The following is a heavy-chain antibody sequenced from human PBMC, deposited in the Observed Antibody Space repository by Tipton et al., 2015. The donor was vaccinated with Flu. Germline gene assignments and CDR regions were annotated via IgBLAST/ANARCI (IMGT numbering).Heavy chain of an antibody. CDR1: NDYLSDYY. CDR2: IHYTGKT. J-gene: IGHJ2*01. Sequence: TLSLTCTVSNDYLSDYYWNWIRQSPGKGLEWLGSIHYTGKTLHDPSLKSRVTMAVDTSKNQFFLNLTSVTAADTAVYYCARLKYGGSYMWYFDLWGRGTLVTVSS. V-gene: IGHV4-59*01. D-gene: IGHD1-26*01. CDR3: ARLKYGGSYMWYFDL.